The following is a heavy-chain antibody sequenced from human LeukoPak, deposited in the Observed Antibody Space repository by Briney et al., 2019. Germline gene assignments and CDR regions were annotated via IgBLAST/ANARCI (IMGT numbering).Heavy chain of an antibody. D-gene: IGHD3-9*01. CDR1: GFTFSTYW. CDR3: ARGPEVLRYFDWLLADNWFDP. Sequence: GGSLRLSYAGSGFTFSTYWMSWVRQAPGKGLEWVGNINQDGSEKNFVDSVKGRFTISRDNAKNSLYLQMNSLRAEDTAVYYCARGPEVLRYFDWLLADNWFDPWGQGTLVTVSS. CDR2: INQDGSEK. J-gene: IGHJ5*02. V-gene: IGHV3-7*01.